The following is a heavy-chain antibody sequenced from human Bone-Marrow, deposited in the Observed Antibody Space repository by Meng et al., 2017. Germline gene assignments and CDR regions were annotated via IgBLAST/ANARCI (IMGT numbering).Heavy chain of an antibody. J-gene: IGHJ4*02. CDR2: ISYDGSNT. CDR1: GFTFSSYN. CDR3: ASNYVFWSGYFPY. V-gene: IGHV3-30*01. D-gene: IGHD3-3*01. Sequence: GESLKISCAASGFTFSSYNMHWVRQAPGKGLEWVAVISYDGSNTYYADSVKGRFTIYRDNSKNTLYLQINRLRAEDTAVYYCASNYVFWSGYFPYWGQGSLVTVSS.